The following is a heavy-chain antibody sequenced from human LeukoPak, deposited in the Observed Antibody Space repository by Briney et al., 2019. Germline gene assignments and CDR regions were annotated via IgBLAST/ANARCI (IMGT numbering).Heavy chain of an antibody. J-gene: IGHJ4*02. Sequence: GGSLRLSCAASRFTFSSYWMSWVRQAPGKGLEWVANIKQDGSEKYYVDSVKGRFTISRDNAKNSPFLQMNSLRAEDTAVYYCASGYSNDHFWSPPGDFWGQGTLVTVSS. CDR2: IKQDGSEK. CDR1: RFTFSSYW. D-gene: IGHD3-3*02. V-gene: IGHV3-7*05. CDR3: ASGYSNDHFWSPPGDF.